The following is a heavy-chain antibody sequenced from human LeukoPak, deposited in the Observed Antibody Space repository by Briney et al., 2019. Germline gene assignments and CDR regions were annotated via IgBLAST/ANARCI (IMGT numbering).Heavy chain of an antibody. D-gene: IGHD4-23*01. CDR1: GGTFSSYA. J-gene: IGHJ6*02. CDR3: ARGAQEMRWYHYYYCGMDV. Sequence: ASVKVSCKASGGTFSSYAISWVRQAPGQGLEWMGRIIPILGIANYAQKFQGRVTITADKSTSTAYMELSSLRSEDTAVYYCARGAQEMRWYHYYYCGMDVWGQGTTVTVSS. V-gene: IGHV1-69*04. CDR2: IIPILGIA.